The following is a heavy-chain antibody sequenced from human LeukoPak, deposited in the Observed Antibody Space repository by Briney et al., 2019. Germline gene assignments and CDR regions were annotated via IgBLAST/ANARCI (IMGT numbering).Heavy chain of an antibody. J-gene: IGHJ6*02. CDR2: IYYSGST. D-gene: IGHD3-3*01. Sequence: SETLSLTCTVSGGSISSYYWCWIRQPPGKGLEWIGYIYYSGSTNYNPSLKSRVTISVDTSKNQFSLRLSSVTAADTAVYYCARGVPPPYYDFWSGNYYYYGMDVWGQGTTVTVSS. CDR3: ARGVPPPYYDFWSGNYYYYGMDV. CDR1: GGSISSYY. V-gene: IGHV4-59*01.